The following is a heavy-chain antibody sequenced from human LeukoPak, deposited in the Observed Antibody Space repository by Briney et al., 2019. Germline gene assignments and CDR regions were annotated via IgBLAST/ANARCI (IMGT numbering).Heavy chain of an antibody. CDR2: ISYDGSNK. Sequence: GGSLRLSCAASGFTFSSYGMHWVRQAPGKGLEWVAVISYDGSNKYYADSVKGRFTISRDNSKNTLYLQMNSLRAEDAAVYYCAKVTSPIAAAGPDYWGQGTLVTVSS. D-gene: IGHD6-13*01. CDR1: GFTFSSYG. J-gene: IGHJ4*02. CDR3: AKVTSPIAAAGPDY. V-gene: IGHV3-30*18.